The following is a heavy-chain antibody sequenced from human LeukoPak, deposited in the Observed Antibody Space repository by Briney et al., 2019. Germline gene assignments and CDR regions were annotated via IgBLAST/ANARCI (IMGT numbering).Heavy chain of an antibody. J-gene: IGHJ4*02. CDR3: ASSIAVAGTSFDY. D-gene: IGHD6-19*01. V-gene: IGHV1-2*02. CDR1: GYTFTGYY. CDR2: INPNSGGT. Sequence: ASVKVSCKASGYTFTGYYMHWVRQAHGQGLEWMGWINPNSGGTNYAQKFQGRVTMTRDTSISTAYMELSRLRSDDTAVYYCASSIAVAGTSFDYWGQGTLVTVSS.